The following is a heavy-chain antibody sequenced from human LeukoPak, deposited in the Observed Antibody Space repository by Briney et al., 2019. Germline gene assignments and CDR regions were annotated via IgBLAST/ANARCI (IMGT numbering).Heavy chain of an antibody. CDR3: ARTAMVTDFDY. V-gene: IGHV3-74*01. D-gene: IGHD5-18*01. Sequence: GGSLRLSCSPSGFTFSSYWMHWVRQAPGKGLVWVSRINSDGSSTSYADSVKGRFTNSRDNAKNTLYLQMNSLRAEDTAVYYCARTAMVTDFDYWGQGTLVTVSS. J-gene: IGHJ4*02. CDR2: INSDGSST. CDR1: GFTFSSYW.